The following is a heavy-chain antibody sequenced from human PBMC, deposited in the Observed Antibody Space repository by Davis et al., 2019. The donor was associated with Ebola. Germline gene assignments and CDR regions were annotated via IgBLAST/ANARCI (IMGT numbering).Heavy chain of an antibody. CDR2: INPDRGGT. CDR3: ARDFLSGSYDY. D-gene: IGHD1-26*01. Sequence: AASVKVSCKASGYTFTDYYIHWVRQAPGQGLEWMGRINPDRGGTTYAQKFQGRVTMTRDTSITTAYMELSRLRSDDTAVYYCARDFLSGSYDYWGQGTLVTVSS. J-gene: IGHJ4*02. CDR1: GYTFTDYY. V-gene: IGHV1-2*06.